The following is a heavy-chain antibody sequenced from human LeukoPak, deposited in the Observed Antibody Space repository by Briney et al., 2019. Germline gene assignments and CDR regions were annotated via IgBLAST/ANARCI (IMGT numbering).Heavy chain of an antibody. CDR3: ARAGWYRFDY. CDR1: GFTFSNYW. D-gene: IGHD6-19*01. Sequence: GGSLRLSCAASGFTFSNYWMHWVRQAPGKGLVWVARMNSDGTTTNYADSMKGRFTISRDNAKNTLFLQMNSLGAEDTAVYYCARAGWYRFDYWGQGTQVTVSS. V-gene: IGHV3-74*01. CDR2: MNSDGTTT. J-gene: IGHJ4*02.